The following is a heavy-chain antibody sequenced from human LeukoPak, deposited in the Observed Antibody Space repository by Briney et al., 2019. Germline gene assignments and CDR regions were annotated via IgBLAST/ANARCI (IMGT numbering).Heavy chain of an antibody. CDR2: IYHSGST. Sequence: SETLSLTCAVSGGSISSSNWWSWVRQPPGKGLEWIGEIYHSGSTNYNPSLKSRVTISVDKSKNQFSLKLSSVTAADTAVYYCARREGSSGWYSNYYYYMDVWGKGTTVTVSS. V-gene: IGHV4-4*02. CDR1: GGSISSSNW. J-gene: IGHJ6*03. CDR3: ARREGSSGWYSNYYYYMDV. D-gene: IGHD6-19*01.